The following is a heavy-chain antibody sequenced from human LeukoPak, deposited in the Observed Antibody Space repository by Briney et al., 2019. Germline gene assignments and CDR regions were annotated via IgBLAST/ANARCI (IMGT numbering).Heavy chain of an antibody. CDR2: INPSGGST. Sequence: GASVKVSCKASGYTFTSYYMHWVRQAPGQGLEWMGIINPSGGSTSYAQKFQGRVTMTRDMSTSTVYMELSSLRSEDTAVYYCARVKYDRTGYYSILDNWGQGTLVTVSS. D-gene: IGHD3-22*01. CDR3: ARVKYDRTGYYSILDN. J-gene: IGHJ4*02. V-gene: IGHV1-46*01. CDR1: GYTFTSYY.